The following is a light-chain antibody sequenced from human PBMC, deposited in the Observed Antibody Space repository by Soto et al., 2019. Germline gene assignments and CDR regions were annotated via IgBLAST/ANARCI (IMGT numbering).Light chain of an antibody. CDR3: SSYTTSSTRV. CDR2: EVS. J-gene: IGLJ2*01. CDR1: SSDIGFYDY. Sequence: QSVLTQPASVSGSPGQSITISCTGTSSDIGFYDYVSWYQQHPAKAPKLMIYEVSNRPSGVSNRFSGSKSGNTASLTISGLQPEDEADYYCSSYTTSSTRVFGVGTQVTVL. V-gene: IGLV2-14*01.